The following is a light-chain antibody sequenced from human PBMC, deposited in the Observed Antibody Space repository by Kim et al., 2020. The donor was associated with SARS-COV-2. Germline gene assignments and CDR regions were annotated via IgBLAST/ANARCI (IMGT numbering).Light chain of an antibody. J-gene: IGKJ1*01. V-gene: IGKV1-NL1*01. Sequence: DIQVTQSPSSLSASVGDTVTITCRASQGISSALAWYRQRPGIAPKLLLYGASRLQSGVPSRFSGSGFGTDYTLTISSLQPEDVGTYYCQQSYSIPWTFGQGTKVDIK. CDR3: QQSYSIPWT. CDR1: QGISSA. CDR2: GAS.